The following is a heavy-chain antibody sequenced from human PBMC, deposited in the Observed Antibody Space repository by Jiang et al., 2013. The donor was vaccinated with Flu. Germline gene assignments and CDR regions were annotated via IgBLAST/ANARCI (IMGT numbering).Heavy chain of an antibody. CDR2: VYYSGTT. CDR3: AKSDKVAARRQFDY. CDR1: GGSVSSGSSY. V-gene: IGHV4-61*01. J-gene: IGHJ4*02. Sequence: RLLKPSETLSLTCTVSGGSVSSGSSYWSWVRQPPGKGLEWIGYVYYSGTTNYNPSLKSRVIISLDTSKNQFSLNLSSVTAADTAVYYCAKSDKVAARRQFDYWGQGTLVTVSS. D-gene: IGHD6-6*01.